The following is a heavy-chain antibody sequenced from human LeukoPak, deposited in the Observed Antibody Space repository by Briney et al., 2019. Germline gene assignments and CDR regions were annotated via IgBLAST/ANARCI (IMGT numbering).Heavy chain of an antibody. Sequence: ASVKVSCTASGGTFRSYAISWVRQAPGQGLEWMGRIIPILGIANYAQKFQGRVTITADKSTSTAYMELSSLRSEDTAVYYCARTPYYYDSSGYYYYGDYWGQGTLVTVSS. J-gene: IGHJ4*02. V-gene: IGHV1-69*04. CDR1: GGTFRSYA. CDR2: IIPILGIA. D-gene: IGHD3-22*01. CDR3: ARTPYYYDSSGYYYYGDY.